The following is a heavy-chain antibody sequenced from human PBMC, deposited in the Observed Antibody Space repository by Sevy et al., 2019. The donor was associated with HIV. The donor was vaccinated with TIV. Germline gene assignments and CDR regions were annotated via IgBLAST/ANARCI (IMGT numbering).Heavy chain of an antibody. Sequence: ASVKVSCKSTGYIFSDYNMHWVRQAPGQGLEWMALINPKSGDTIYAQRFRGRVSMTTDTSMSSDYMELSGLTSDDTAVYYCVRASITATTTLLSFDIWGQGTMVTVSS. CDR2: INPKSGDT. J-gene: IGHJ3*02. D-gene: IGHD1-7*01. CDR3: VRASITATTTLLSFDI. V-gene: IGHV1-2*06. CDR1: GYIFSDYN.